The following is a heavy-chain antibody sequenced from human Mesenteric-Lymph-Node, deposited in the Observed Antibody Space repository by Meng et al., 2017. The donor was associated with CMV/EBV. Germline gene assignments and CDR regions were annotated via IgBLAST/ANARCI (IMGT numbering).Heavy chain of an antibody. J-gene: IGHJ4*02. CDR3: VRDLRIAFDY. CDR1: GFTFNTYW. V-gene: IGHV3-74*01. CDR2: INGAGSGT. Sequence: GESLKISCAASGFTFNTYWMHWVRQAPGKGLVWVSRINGAGSGTYYADSVKGRLIISRDNAKNTLYLQMNSLRAEDTAVYYCVRDLRIAFDYWGQGTLVTVSS. D-gene: IGHD2-21*01.